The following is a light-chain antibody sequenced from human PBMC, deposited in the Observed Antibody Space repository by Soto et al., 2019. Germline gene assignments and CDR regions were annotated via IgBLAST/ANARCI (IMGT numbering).Light chain of an antibody. CDR1: QSLLHSNGNIY. CDR2: LGS. V-gene: IGKV2-28*01. Sequence: VLTQSPLSLPVTPGEPASISCTSSQSLLHSNGNIYLDWYLQKPGQSPQLLIYLGSIRASGVTDRFSGSGSGTDFTLKITRVEAEDVGVYYCMQAIPAPRTCGLGTKVVIK. CDR3: MQAIPAPRT. J-gene: IGKJ1*01.